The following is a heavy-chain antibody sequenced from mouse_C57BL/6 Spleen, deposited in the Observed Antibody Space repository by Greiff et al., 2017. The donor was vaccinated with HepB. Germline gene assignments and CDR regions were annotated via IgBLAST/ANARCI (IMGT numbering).Heavy chain of an antibody. V-gene: IGHV1-22*01. CDR3: ARGYDGYLWFAY. CDR1: GYTFTDYN. D-gene: IGHD2-3*01. Sequence: EVQLQQSGPELVKPGASVKMSCKASGYTFTDYNMHWVKQSHGKSLEWIGYINPNNGGTSYNQKFKGKATLTVNKSSSTAYMELRSLTSEDSAVYYCARGYDGYLWFAYWGQGTLGTVSA. J-gene: IGHJ3*01. CDR2: INPNNGGT.